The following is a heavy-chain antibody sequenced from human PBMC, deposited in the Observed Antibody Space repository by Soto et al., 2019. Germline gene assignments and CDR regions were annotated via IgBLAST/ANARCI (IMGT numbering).Heavy chain of an antibody. CDR3: AKGQKDCYSTSCYLRFDP. J-gene: IGHJ5*02. D-gene: IGHD2-2*01. V-gene: IGHV3-23*01. CDR2: VGGSGGST. Sequence: PGGSLRLSCAATGFTFSISAMGWVRQAPGKDLAKVSAVGGSGGSTYYADSVKGRFTISRDNSKNTLYLHMNSLRAEDTAVYYCAKGQKDCYSTSCYLRFDPWGQGTLVTVSS. CDR1: GFTFSISA.